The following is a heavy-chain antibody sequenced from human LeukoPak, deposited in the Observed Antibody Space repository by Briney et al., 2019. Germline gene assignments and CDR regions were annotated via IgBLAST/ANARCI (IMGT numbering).Heavy chain of an antibody. V-gene: IGHV1-18*01. Sequence: ASVKVSCKASGYTFTSYGISWVRQAPGQGLGWMGWISAYNGNTNYAQKLQGRVTMTTDTSTSTAYMELRSLRSDHTAVYYCARQQWLVPFDYWGQGTLVTVSS. CDR3: ARQQWLVPFDY. D-gene: IGHD6-19*01. CDR1: GYTFTSYG. CDR2: ISAYNGNT. J-gene: IGHJ4*02.